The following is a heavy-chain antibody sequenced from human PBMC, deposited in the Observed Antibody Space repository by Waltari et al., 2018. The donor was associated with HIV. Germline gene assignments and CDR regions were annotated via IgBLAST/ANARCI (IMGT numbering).Heavy chain of an antibody. CDR1: GGSISSYY. CDR2: IYTSGSP. Sequence: QVQLQESGPGLVKPSETLYLTCTVSGGSISSYYWSWIRQPAGKGLEWIGRIYTSGSPHYNPTLKSRVTMSVDTSKNQFSLKLSSVTAADTAVYYCARDSTVTNYYYYGMDVWGQGTTVTVSS. CDR3: ARDSTVTNYYYYGMDV. V-gene: IGHV4-4*07. D-gene: IGHD4-17*01. J-gene: IGHJ6*02.